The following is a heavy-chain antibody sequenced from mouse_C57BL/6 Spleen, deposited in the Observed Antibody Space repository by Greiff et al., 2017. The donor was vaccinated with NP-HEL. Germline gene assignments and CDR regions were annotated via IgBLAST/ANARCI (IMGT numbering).Heavy chain of an antibody. J-gene: IGHJ4*01. CDR3: ARNWACAMDD. Sequence: VQLQQSGAELVKPGASVKLSCTASGFNINDYYMHWVKQRTEHVLEWIGRIDPEDGDSNYAPKFQGKATMTADTASNTAYLQLSSLTSEDAAVYYCARNWACAMDDWGQGTSVTVSS. D-gene: IGHD4-1*01. CDR1: GFNINDYY. CDR2: IDPEDGDS. V-gene: IGHV14-2*01.